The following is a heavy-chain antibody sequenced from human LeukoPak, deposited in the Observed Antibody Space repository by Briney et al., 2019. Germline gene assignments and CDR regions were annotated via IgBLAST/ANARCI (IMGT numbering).Heavy chain of an antibody. CDR3: ARDRHYYGSGSFD. V-gene: IGHV3-66*01. CDR2: IYSGGST. D-gene: IGHD3-10*01. J-gene: IGHJ4*02. CDR1: GFTVSSNY. Sequence: GGSLRLSCAASGFTVSSNYMSWVRQAPGKGLEWVSVIYSGGSTYYADSVKGRFTISRDNSKNTLYLQMNSLRAEDTAVYYCARDRHYYGSGSFDWGQGTPVTVSS.